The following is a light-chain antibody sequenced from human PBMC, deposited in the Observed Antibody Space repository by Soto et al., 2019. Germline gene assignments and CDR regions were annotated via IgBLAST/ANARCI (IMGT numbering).Light chain of an antibody. Sequence: EIVMTQSPDTQSWSAGHRANLSCXXSQSVSSNLAWYQQKPGQAPRLLIYGASTRATGIPARFSGSGSGTEFTLTISSLQSEDFAVYYCQQYGSSPPITFGQGTRLEI. V-gene: IGKV3-15*01. CDR1: QSVSSN. J-gene: IGKJ5*01. CDR3: QQYGSSPPIT. CDR2: GAS.